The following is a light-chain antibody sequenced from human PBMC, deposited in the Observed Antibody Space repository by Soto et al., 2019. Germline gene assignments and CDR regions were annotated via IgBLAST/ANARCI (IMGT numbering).Light chain of an antibody. CDR3: LQDNNYPYT. Sequence: AVQMTQSPSSLSASVGDRITITCRASQGIRNDLAWYQQKPGKAPNLLIYAASRLHIGVPSRFSGRGSGTDFTFTITGLQPEDFATYYCLQDNNYPYTFGQGTKVDIK. CDR1: QGIRND. J-gene: IGKJ2*01. V-gene: IGKV1-6*01. CDR2: AAS.